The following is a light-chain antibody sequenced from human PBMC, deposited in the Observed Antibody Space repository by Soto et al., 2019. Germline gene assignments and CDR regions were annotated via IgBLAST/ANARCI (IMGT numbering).Light chain of an antibody. J-gene: IGKJ1*01. CDR3: QQSYTTPWT. Sequence: DIRMTPSPSSLSVSVGDGVTITCRASETINNYLNWYQQKPGRAPKLLIHAASTLQSGVPSRFSGRGSGTDFNLTISGLQPEDFATYSCQQSYTTPWTFGLGTRVEI. V-gene: IGKV1-39*01. CDR1: ETINNY. CDR2: AAS.